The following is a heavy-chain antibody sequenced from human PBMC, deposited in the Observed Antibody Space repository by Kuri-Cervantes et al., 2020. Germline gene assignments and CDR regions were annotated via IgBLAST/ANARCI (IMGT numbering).Heavy chain of an antibody. CDR1: GFTFSSYA. V-gene: IGHV3-23*01. J-gene: IGHJ4*02. CDR3: ATHRELGEHGY. Sequence: ETLSLTCAASGFTFSSYAMSWVRQAPGKGLEWVSAISGSGGSTYYADSVKGRFTISRDNSKNTLYLRMDSLRAEDTAVYYCATHRELGEHGYWGQGTLVTVSS. D-gene: IGHD1-26*01. CDR2: ISGSGGST.